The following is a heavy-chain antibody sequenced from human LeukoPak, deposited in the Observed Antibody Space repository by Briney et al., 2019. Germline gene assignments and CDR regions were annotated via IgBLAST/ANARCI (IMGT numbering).Heavy chain of an antibody. Sequence: GGSLRLSCAASGFTFDDYGMSWVRHAPGKGLEWVSGINWNGGSTGYADSVKGRFTISRDNAKNSLYLQMNSLRAQDTAVYYCARGSPYSGSYYPDYWGQGTLVTVSS. J-gene: IGHJ4*02. CDR1: GFTFDDYG. CDR3: ARGSPYSGSYYPDY. CDR2: INWNGGST. D-gene: IGHD1-26*01. V-gene: IGHV3-20*04.